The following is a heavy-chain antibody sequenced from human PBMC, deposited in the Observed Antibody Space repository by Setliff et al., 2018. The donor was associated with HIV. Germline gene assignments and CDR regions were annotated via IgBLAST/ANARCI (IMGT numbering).Heavy chain of an antibody. V-gene: IGHV4-59*04. Sequence: SETLSLTCAVYGGSFTSYYWTWIRQPPGKRLEWLASIYYSGSTSYNPSLSSRLAISVDTSKNQLSLRLTSVTAADTGVYYCARHRDPPGTSWIFYYYYMDLWGGGTTVTVSS. CDR2: IYYSGST. CDR1: GGSFTSYY. D-gene: IGHD6-13*01. CDR3: ARHRDPPGTSWIFYYYYMDL. J-gene: IGHJ6*03.